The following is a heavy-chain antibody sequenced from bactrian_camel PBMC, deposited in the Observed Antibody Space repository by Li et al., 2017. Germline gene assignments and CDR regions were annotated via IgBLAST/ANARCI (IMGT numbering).Heavy chain of an antibody. D-gene: IGHD3*01. J-gene: IGHJ6*01. Sequence: HVQLVESGGGLVQPGGSLRLACTGSRYTFSSACMGWFRQAPGKEREGVATIYANGDTTYVDIVKGRFTISRDKAKSTLYLQMSSLKTEDTAVYYCAAKSDRDCYSGSWRDFSNWGQGTQVTVS. CDR1: RYTFSSAC. CDR3: AAKSDRDCYSGSWRDFSN. V-gene: IGHV3S6*01. CDR2: IYANGDT.